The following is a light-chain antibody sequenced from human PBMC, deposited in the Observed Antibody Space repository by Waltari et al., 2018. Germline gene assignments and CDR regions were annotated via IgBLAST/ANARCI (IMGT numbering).Light chain of an antibody. CDR3: LQYGSFPAT. J-gene: IGKJ4*01. Sequence: EIVLSQSPGTLSLSPGERVTLSCRASQSVTSSFLVWYQQKPGQAPRLLIYAGSTRATGIPDRFSGSGSATDFTLPISRLEPEDFAVYYFLQYGSFPATFGGGTKVEIK. CDR2: AGS. V-gene: IGKV3-20*01. CDR1: QSVTSSF.